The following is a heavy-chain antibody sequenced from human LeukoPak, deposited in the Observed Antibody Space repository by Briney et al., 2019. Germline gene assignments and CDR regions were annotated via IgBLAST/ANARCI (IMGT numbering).Heavy chain of an antibody. CDR2: INPNSGGT. J-gene: IGHJ6*03. D-gene: IGHD2-2*01. CDR3: ARDRSADILVVPAAKGSYYYYMDV. Sequence: ASVKVSCKASGYTFPGYYMHWVRQAPGQGLEWVGWINPNSGGTNYAQKFQGRVTMTRDTSISTAYMELSRLRSDDTAVYYCARDRSADILVVPAAKGSYYYYMDVWGKGTTVTVSS. V-gene: IGHV1-2*02. CDR1: GYTFPGYY.